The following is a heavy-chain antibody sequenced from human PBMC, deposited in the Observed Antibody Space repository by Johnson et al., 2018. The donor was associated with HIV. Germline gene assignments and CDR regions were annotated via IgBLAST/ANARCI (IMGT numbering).Heavy chain of an antibody. CDR3: AKTYSSGWYDAFDI. CDR1: GFTVSSNY. Sequence: VQLVESGGGVVQPGMSLRLSCAASGFTVSSNYMSWVRQAPGKGLEWVANIKQDGSEKYYVDSVKGRFTISRDNAKNSLYLQLNSLTAEDTALYYCAKTYSSGWYDAFDIWGQGTMVTVSS. V-gene: IGHV3-7*03. J-gene: IGHJ3*02. D-gene: IGHD6-19*01. CDR2: IKQDGSEK.